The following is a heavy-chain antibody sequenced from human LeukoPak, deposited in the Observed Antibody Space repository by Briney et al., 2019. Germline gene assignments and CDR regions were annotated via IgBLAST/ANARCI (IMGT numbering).Heavy chain of an antibody. V-gene: IGHV3-33*01. CDR2: IWYGGSNK. CDR1: GFTFSSYG. Sequence: GGSLRLSCAASGFTFSSYGMHWVRQAPGKGLEWVAVIWYGGSNKYYADSVKGRFTISRDNSKNTLYLQMNSLRAEDTAVYYCARDHYYDSSGLLVGMDVWGQGTTVTVSS. CDR3: ARDHYYDSSGLLVGMDV. D-gene: IGHD3-22*01. J-gene: IGHJ6*02.